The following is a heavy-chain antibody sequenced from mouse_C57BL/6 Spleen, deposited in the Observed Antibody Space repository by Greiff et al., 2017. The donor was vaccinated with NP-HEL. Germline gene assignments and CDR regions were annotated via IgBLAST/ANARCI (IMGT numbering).Heavy chain of an antibody. D-gene: IGHD2-13*01. Sequence: VQLQQSGAELVRPGASVKLSCTASGFNITDDYMHWVKQRPEQGLEWIGWIDPENGDTEYASKFQGKATITADTSSNTAYLQLSSLTSEDTAVYYCTTGGFDDLAWFAYWGQGTLVTVSA. CDR2: IDPENGDT. CDR3: TTGGFDDLAWFAY. V-gene: IGHV14-4*01. CDR1: GFNITDDY. J-gene: IGHJ3*01.